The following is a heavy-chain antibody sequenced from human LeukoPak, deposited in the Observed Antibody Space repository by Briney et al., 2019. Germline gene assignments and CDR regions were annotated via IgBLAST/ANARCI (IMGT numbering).Heavy chain of an antibody. J-gene: IGHJ6*03. Sequence: SETLSLTCAVSGGSISTSSYYWGWIRQPPGKGLECIGNIYYSGSTYYNPSLKSRVTISVDTSKNQFSLKLSSVTAADTASYYCARGRFDYYDSSGYYRPREYYSYYYMDVWGKGTTVTISS. CDR2: IYYSGST. D-gene: IGHD3-22*01. CDR3: ARGRFDYYDSSGYYRPREYYSYYYMDV. V-gene: IGHV4-39*07. CDR1: GGSISTSSYY.